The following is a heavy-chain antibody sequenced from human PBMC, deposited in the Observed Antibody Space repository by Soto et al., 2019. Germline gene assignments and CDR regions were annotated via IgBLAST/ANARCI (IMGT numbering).Heavy chain of an antibody. CDR1: GFTFTNAW. J-gene: IGHJ4*02. CDR3: STDRRIASSDY. Sequence: EVQLVESGGGLVKPGESLRLSCAASGFTFTNAWMGWVRQAPGKGLEWVGRVKSKSDGETTDYAAPVKGRFTISRDDAKNTLYLQMNSLKAEDTAVYDGSTDRRIASSDYWGQGTLVTVSS. CDR2: VKSKSDGETT. V-gene: IGHV3-15*01. D-gene: IGHD2-21*01.